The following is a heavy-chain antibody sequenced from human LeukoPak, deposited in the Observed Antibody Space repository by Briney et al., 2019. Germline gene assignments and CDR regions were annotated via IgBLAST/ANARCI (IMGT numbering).Heavy chain of an antibody. D-gene: IGHD3-3*01. CDR3: ARESVRNWLDP. CDR2: IVPMGDIT. CDR1: GGTFSTYA. V-gene: IGHV1-69*04. Sequence: SVTVSCEASGGTFSTYAISWVRQAPGQGLEWMGRIVPMGDITNYAQRFQGRVTITADKFTRKAYMELSSLRSEDTALYYCARESVRNWLDPWGQGTLVTVAS. J-gene: IGHJ5*02.